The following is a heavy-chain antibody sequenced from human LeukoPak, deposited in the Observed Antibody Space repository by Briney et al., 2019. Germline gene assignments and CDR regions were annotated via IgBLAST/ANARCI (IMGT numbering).Heavy chain of an antibody. CDR1: GFTFSDCY. CDR3: ARTLTSGGYYFDY. D-gene: IGHD6-19*01. CDR2: ISSSGSNI. Sequence: PGRSLRLSCAASGFTFSDCYMSWIRQAPGKGLEWVSYISSSGSNIYYADSVKGRFTISRDNAKNSLYLQMNSLRAEDTAVYYCARTLTSGGYYFDYWGQGTLVTVSS. J-gene: IGHJ4*02. V-gene: IGHV3-11*04.